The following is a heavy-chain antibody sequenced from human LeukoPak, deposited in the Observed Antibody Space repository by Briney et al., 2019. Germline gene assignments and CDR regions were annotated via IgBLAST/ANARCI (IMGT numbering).Heavy chain of an antibody. D-gene: IGHD3-3*01. Sequence: PGGSLRLSCAASGFTFSSYSMTWVRQAPGKGLEWVSYISSSSSTIYYADSVKGRFTISRDNAKNSLYLQMNSLRAEDTAVYYCASHYDFWSGYYNPLSMDYWGQGTLVTVSS. V-gene: IGHV3-48*01. CDR2: ISSSSSTI. CDR1: GFTFSSYS. CDR3: ASHYDFWSGYYNPLSMDY. J-gene: IGHJ4*02.